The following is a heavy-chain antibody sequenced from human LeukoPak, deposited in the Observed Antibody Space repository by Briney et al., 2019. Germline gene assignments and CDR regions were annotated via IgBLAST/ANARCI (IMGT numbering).Heavy chain of an antibody. CDR2: IWYDGGNK. V-gene: IGHV3-33*08. Sequence: PGGSLRLSCAASGFTVSSNYMSWVRQAPGKGLEWVAVIWYDGGNKYYADSVKGRFTISRDNSKNTLYLQMNSLRAEDTAVYFCWRAGRTTNFGLRFLEWLLTYLDYWGQGTLVTVSS. D-gene: IGHD3-3*01. J-gene: IGHJ4*02. CDR1: GFTVSSNY. CDR3: WRAGRTTNFGLRFLEWLLTYLDY.